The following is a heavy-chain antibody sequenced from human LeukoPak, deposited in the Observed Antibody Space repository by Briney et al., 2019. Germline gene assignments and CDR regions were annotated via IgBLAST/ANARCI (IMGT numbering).Heavy chain of an antibody. Sequence: GGSLRLSCAASGFTFSSYWMSWVRQAPGKELEWVANIKQDGSEKYYVDSVKGRFTISRDNAKNSLYLQMNSLRAEDTAVYYCAREGYGDYGTLDYWGQGTLVTVSS. CDR2: IKQDGSEK. D-gene: IGHD4-17*01. J-gene: IGHJ4*02. CDR1: GFTFSSYW. V-gene: IGHV3-7*01. CDR3: AREGYGDYGTLDY.